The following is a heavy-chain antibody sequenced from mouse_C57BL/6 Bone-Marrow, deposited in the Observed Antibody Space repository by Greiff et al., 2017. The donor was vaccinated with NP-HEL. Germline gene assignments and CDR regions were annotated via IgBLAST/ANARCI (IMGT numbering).Heavy chain of an antibody. J-gene: IGHJ2*01. CDR2: IYPRSGNT. CDR3: AREAFDYGNLYYFDY. D-gene: IGHD2-1*01. CDR1: GYTFTSYG. Sequence: QVQLKQSGAELARPGASVKLSCKASGYTFTSYGISWVKQRTGQGLEWIGEIYPRSGNTYYNEKFKGKATLTADKSSSTAYMELRSLTSEDSAVYFCAREAFDYGNLYYFDYWGQGTTLTVSS. V-gene: IGHV1-81*01.